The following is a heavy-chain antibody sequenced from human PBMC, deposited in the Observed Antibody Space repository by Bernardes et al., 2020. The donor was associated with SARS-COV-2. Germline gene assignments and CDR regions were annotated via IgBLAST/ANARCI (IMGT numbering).Heavy chain of an antibody. D-gene: IGHD2-15*01. V-gene: IGHV4-34*01. CDR3: ARGLLLRAFDV. J-gene: IGHJ3*01. Sequence: SETLSLTCAVSGGSFSGYYWSWIRQPPGKGLEWIGEINHSGSTNYNPSLKSRVTISIDTSKDQFSLKLSSVTAADTAVYYCARGLLLRAFDVWGQGTMVTVSS. CDR1: GGSFSGYY. CDR2: INHSGST.